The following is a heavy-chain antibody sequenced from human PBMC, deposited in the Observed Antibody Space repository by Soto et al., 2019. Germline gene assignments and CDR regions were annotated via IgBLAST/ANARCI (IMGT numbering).Heavy chain of an antibody. CDR2: ISSSGSTI. D-gene: IGHD6-6*01. J-gene: IGHJ6*02. CDR1: GFTFSSYE. Sequence: EVQLVESGGGLVQPGGSLRLSCAASGFTFSSYEMNWVRQAPGKGLEWVSYISSSGSTIYYADSVKGRFTISRDNAKNSLYLQMNSLRAEDTAVYYCARANDEYSSSPADYYYYYGMDVWGQGTTVTVSS. V-gene: IGHV3-48*03. CDR3: ARANDEYSSSPADYYYYYGMDV.